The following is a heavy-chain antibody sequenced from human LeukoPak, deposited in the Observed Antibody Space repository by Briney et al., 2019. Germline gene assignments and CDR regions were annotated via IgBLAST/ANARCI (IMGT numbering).Heavy chain of an antibody. CDR1: GFTFSSYA. J-gene: IGHJ5*02. CDR3: ARDGSLRPHRLPIQLWLDEGFDP. CDR2: ISYDGSNK. Sequence: GGSLRLSCAASGFTFSSYAMHWVRQAPGKGLEWVAVISYDGSNKYYADSVKGRFTISRDNSKNTLYLQMNSLRAEDTAVYYCARDGSLRPHRLPIQLWLDEGFDPWGQGTLVTVSS. D-gene: IGHD5-18*01. V-gene: IGHV3-30*04.